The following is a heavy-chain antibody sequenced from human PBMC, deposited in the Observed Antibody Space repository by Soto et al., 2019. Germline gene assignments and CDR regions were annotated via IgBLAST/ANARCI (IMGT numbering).Heavy chain of an antibody. V-gene: IGHV4-61*01. Sequence: QVQLQESGPGLVKPSETLSLTCTVSGGSVSSDIYFWSWIRQPPGKGLEYIGYIYYSGSTNYNPSLKGRVTISVDTSKNQFSLNLSSVTAADTAVYYCASGRWLQLPFYWGQGTLVTVSS. D-gene: IGHD5-12*01. CDR2: IYYSGST. CDR1: GGSVSSDIYF. J-gene: IGHJ4*02. CDR3: ASGRWLQLPFY.